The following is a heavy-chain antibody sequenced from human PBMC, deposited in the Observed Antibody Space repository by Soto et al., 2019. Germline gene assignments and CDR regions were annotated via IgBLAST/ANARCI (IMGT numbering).Heavy chain of an antibody. CDR2: INAGNGNT. CDR3: ARVGVAVAGQGFDY. J-gene: IGHJ4*02. D-gene: IGHD6-19*01. Sequence: ASVKDSCKASGYTFTSYAMHWVRQAPGQRLEWMGWINAGNGNTKYSQKFQGRVTITRDTSASTAYMELSSLRSEDTAVYYCARVGVAVAGQGFDYWGQGTLVTVSS. CDR1: GYTFTSYA. V-gene: IGHV1-3*01.